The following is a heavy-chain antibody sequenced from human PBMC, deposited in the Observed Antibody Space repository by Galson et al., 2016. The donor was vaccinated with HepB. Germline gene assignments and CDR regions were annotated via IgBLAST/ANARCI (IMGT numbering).Heavy chain of an antibody. CDR1: GFTFSNFA. J-gene: IGHJ4*01. D-gene: IGHD2-21*01. V-gene: IGHV3-23*01. CDR2: ISGSGGRT. CDR3: AKDPDRDPQKQFQNDW. Sequence: SLRLSCAASGFTFSNFAMSWVRQAPGKGLEWVSAISGSGGRTYYADSVKGRFTISRDNSKNTVFLQMNSLRAEDTAIYYCAKDPDRDPQKQFQNDWWGQGTLVTVSS.